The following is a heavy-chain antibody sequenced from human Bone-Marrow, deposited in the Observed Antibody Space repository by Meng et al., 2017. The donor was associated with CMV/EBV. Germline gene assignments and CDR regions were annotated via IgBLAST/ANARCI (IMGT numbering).Heavy chain of an antibody. CDR3: AREGRVTIFGGFDP. V-gene: IGHV3-21*01. D-gene: IGHD3-3*01. J-gene: IGHJ5*02. Sequence: APGFIVSSYTMNWVRQAPGKGLEWVSSISNSSNYTYYADSVKARFTISRDNAKNSLYLQMNSLRAEDTAVYYCAREGRVTIFGGFDPWGQGTLVTVSS. CDR1: GFIVSSYT. CDR2: ISNSSNYT.